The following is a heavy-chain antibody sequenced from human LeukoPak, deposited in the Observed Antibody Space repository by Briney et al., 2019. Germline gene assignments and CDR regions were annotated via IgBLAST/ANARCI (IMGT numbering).Heavy chain of an antibody. CDR3: AREGYYYGSGSFDAFDI. CDR2: MNPNSGNT. CDR1: GYTFTSYD. V-gene: IGHV1-8*01. Sequence: ASVKVSCKASGYTFTSYDINWVRQATGQGLEWMGWMNPNSGNTGYAQKFQGRVTMTRNTSISTAYMELSSLRSEDTAVYYCAREGYYYGSGSFDAFDIWGQGTMVTVSS. D-gene: IGHD3-10*01. J-gene: IGHJ3*02.